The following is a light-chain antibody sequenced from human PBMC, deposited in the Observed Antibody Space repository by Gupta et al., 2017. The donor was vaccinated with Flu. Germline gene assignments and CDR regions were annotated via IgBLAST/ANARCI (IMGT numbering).Light chain of an antibody. CDR1: QSLLHSNGYNY. V-gene: IGKV2-28*01. Sequence: DKVMTQSPLCLPVTPGEPAAISCRSSQSLLHSNGYNYLDWYLQKPGQSPQLLIYLGSTRASGVPDRFSGSGSGTDFTLKISRVEAEDVGVYYCMQALQTPPTFGQGTKVEIK. CDR3: MQALQTPPT. J-gene: IGKJ1*01. CDR2: LGS.